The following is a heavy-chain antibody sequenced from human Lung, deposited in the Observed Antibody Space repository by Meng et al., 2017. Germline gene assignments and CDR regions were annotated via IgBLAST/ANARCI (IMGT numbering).Heavy chain of an antibody. CDR1: GGSISGYY. CDR2: IYDNGNT. Sequence: SETLSLTCTVSGGSISGYYWSWIRQPAGKGLEWIGRIYDNGNTNYTPSFKRRVTMSADTSKNQISLKLNSVTAADTAMYYCASDQGYSASWFDPWGQGTLVTVSS. D-gene: IGHD5-18*01. V-gene: IGHV4-4*07. CDR3: ASDQGYSASWFDP. J-gene: IGHJ5*02.